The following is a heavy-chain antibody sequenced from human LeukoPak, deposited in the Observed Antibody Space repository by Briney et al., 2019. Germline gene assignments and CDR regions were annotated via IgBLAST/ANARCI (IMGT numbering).Heavy chain of an antibody. CDR3: ARGRVGTMVRGVANRSYYYYGMDV. CDR1: GGSISSYY. J-gene: IGHJ6*02. Sequence: SETLSLTCTVPGGSISSYYWSWIRQPPGKGLEWIGYIYYSGSTNYNPSLKSRVTISVDTSKNQLSLKMSSVTAADTAVYYCARGRVGTMVRGVANRSYYYYGMDVWGQGTTVTVSS. D-gene: IGHD3-10*01. CDR2: IYYSGST. V-gene: IGHV4-59*12.